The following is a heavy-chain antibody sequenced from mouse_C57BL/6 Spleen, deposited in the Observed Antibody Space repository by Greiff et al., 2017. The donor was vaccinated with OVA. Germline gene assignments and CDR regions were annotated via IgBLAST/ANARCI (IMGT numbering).Heavy chain of an antibody. Sequence: QVQLQQPGAELVKPGASVKMSCKASGYTFTSYWITWVKQRPGQGLEWIGDLYPGSGSTNYNEKFKSKATLTVDTSSSTAYMQLSSLTSEDSAVYYCARYRRQLRLSMDYWGQGTSVTVSS. CDR3: ARYRRQLRLSMDY. J-gene: IGHJ4*01. V-gene: IGHV1-55*01. CDR2: LYPGSGST. CDR1: GYTFTSYW. D-gene: IGHD3-2*02.